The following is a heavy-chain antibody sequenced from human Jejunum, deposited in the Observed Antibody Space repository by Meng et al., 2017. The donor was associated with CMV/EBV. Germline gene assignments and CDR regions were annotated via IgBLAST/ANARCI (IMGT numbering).Heavy chain of an antibody. CDR1: FSSHN. CDR2: ISTASTYI. V-gene: IGHV3-21*01. CDR3: ARGKDTVISGAYYYGVDV. D-gene: IGHD2-15*01. Sequence: FSSHNMNWVRQAPGKGLEWVASISTASTYIYYADPVKGRFTISRDNAKNSLYLQMNSLRVEDTAVYYCARGKDTVISGAYYYGVDVWGPGTTVTVSS. J-gene: IGHJ6*02.